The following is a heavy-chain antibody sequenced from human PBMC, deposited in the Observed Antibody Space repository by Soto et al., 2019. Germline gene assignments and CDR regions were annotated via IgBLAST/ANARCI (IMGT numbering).Heavy chain of an antibody. D-gene: IGHD6-13*01. V-gene: IGHV4-39*01. J-gene: IGHJ6*01. CDR3: ARSGGSSWFYYYYGMDV. Sequence: SETLSLTCTVSGGSISSSSYYWGWIRQPPGKGLEWIGSIYYSGSTYYNPSLKSRVTISVDTSKNQFSLKLNSVTAADTAVYYCARSGGSSWFYYYYGMDVWGQGTTVTVSS. CDR2: IYYSGST. CDR1: GGSISSSSYY.